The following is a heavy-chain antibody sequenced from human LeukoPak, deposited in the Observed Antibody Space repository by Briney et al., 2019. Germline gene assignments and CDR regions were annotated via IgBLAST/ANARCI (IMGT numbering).Heavy chain of an antibody. CDR2: IYYSGST. Sequence: SETLSLTCTVSGGSISSSSYYWSWIRQPPGKGLEWIGYIYYSGSTNYNPSLKSRVTISVDTSKNQFSLKLSSVTAADTAVYYCAGVGYSSGWSNWFDPWGQGTLVTVSS. CDR1: GGSISSSSYY. D-gene: IGHD6-19*01. CDR3: AGVGYSSGWSNWFDP. J-gene: IGHJ5*02. V-gene: IGHV4-61*01.